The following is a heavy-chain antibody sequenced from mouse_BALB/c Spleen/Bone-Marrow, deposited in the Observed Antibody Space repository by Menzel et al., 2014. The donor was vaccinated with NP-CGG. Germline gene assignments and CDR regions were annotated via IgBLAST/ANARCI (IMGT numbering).Heavy chain of an antibody. CDR2: SNPSNGGS. J-gene: IGHJ1*01. V-gene: IGHV1S81*02. CDR3: TRSNYGYWYFDV. Sequence: VQLQQSGAELVKPGASVKLSCKASGYTFSNYYMYWVKQRPRQGLEWIGESNPSNGGSNFNEKFKSKATLTVDKSSSTAYMQLSSLTSEDSAVYYCTRSNYGYWYFDVWGAGTTVTVSS. CDR1: GYTFSNYY. D-gene: IGHD1-1*01.